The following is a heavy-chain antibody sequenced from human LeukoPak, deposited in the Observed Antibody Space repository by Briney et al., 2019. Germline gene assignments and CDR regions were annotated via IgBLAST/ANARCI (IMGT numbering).Heavy chain of an antibody. Sequence: SETLSLTCTVSGGSISSYYWSWIRQPPGKGLEWIGYIYYSGSTNYNPSLKSRVTILLDRAKNQFSLKLTSMTAADTAVYFCARGRDLGQDYWGQGTLVTVSS. D-gene: IGHD3-16*01. CDR1: GGSISSYY. V-gene: IGHV4-59*01. CDR2: IYYSGST. CDR3: ARGRDLGQDY. J-gene: IGHJ4*02.